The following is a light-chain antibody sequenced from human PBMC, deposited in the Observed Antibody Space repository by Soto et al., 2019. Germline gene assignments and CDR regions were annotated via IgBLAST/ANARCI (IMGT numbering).Light chain of an antibody. CDR3: QQSGSSQT. V-gene: IGKV3-20*01. Sequence: EIVLTQSPGTLSLSPGERATLSCRASQSISSNYLAWYQQKPGQAPRLLIYGASSRATGIPGRFSGSGSGTDFTLTISRLEPEDFAVYYCQQSGSSQTFGQGTKVDIK. CDR1: QSISSNY. J-gene: IGKJ1*01. CDR2: GAS.